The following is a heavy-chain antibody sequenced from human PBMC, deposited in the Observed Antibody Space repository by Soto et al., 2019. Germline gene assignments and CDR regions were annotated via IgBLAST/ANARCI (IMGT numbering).Heavy chain of an antibody. Sequence: QVQLVQSGAEVKKPGASVKVSCKASGYTFTSYYMHWVRQAPGQGLEWMGIINPSGGSTSYAQKFQGRVTMTRDTSTSTVYMELSSLRSEDTAVYYCAREEKRSYYDFWSGYYDVFDYWGQGTLVTVSS. CDR3: AREEKRSYYDFWSGYYDVFDY. CDR1: GYTFTSYY. D-gene: IGHD3-3*01. V-gene: IGHV1-46*01. CDR2: INPSGGST. J-gene: IGHJ4*02.